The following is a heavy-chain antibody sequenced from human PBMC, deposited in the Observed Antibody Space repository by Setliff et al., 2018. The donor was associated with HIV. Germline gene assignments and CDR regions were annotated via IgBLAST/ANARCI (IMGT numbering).Heavy chain of an antibody. CDR3: ARHRDPPGTSWIFYYYYMDL. CDR2: IYYSGST. Sequence: SETLSLTCTVSGGSISSSSYYWGWIRQSPGKGLEWIGSIYYSGSTSYNPSLSSRLTISVDTSKNQVSLRLSSVTAADTGVYYCARHRDPPGTSWIFYYYYMDLWGGGTTVTVSS. CDR1: GGSISSSSYY. J-gene: IGHJ6*03. V-gene: IGHV4-39*01. D-gene: IGHD2-2*01.